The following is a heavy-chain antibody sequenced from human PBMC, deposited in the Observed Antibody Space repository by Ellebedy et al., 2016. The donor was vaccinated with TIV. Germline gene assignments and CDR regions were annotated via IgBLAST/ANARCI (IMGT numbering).Heavy chain of an antibody. J-gene: IGHJ4*02. CDR2: MNPNSGNT. V-gene: IGHV1-8*01. Sequence: ASVKVSXXASGYTFTSYDINWVRQATGQGLELMGWMNPNSGNTGYAQKFQGRVTMTRNTSISTAYMELSSLRSEDTVVYYCASHIVYYDSSGSETGGPEDPTESDYWGQGTLVTVSS. CDR1: GYTFTSYD. D-gene: IGHD3-22*01. CDR3: ASHIVYYDSSGSETGGPEDPTESDY.